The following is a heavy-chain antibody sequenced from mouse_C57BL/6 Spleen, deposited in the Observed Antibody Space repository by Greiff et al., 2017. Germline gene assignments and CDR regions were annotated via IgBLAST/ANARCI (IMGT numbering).Heavy chain of an antibody. CDR3: ARGRRGGAWFAY. CDR1: GYTFTDYN. V-gene: IGHV1-18*01. Sequence: VQLKESGPELVKPGASVKIPCKASGYTFTDYNMDWVKQSHGKSLEWIGDINPNNGGTIYNQKFKGKATLTVDKSSSTAYMELRSLTSEDTAVYYCARGRRGGAWFAYWGEGTLVTVSA. J-gene: IGHJ3*01. CDR2: INPNNGGT.